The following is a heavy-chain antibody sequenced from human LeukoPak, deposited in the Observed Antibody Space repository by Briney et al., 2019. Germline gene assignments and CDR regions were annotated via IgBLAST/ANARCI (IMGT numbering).Heavy chain of an antibody. V-gene: IGHV4-34*01. CDR1: GGSFSGYY. J-gene: IGHJ6*02. D-gene: IGHD2-15*01. CDR3: ASRPCSAGTRYYYHGMDV. CDR2: INHSGST. Sequence: SETLSLTCAVYGGSFSGYYWSWIRQPPGKGLEWIGEINHSGSTNYNPSLKSRVTISVDTSKNQFSLKLSSVTAADTAVYYCASRPCSAGTRYYYHGMDVWGQGTTVTVSS.